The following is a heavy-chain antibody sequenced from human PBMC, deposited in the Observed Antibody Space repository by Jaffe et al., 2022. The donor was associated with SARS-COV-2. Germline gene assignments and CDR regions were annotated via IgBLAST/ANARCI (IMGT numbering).Heavy chain of an antibody. CDR2: ISGKGGAT. J-gene: IGHJ4*02. D-gene: IGHD5-12*01. CDR1: GFTFSDSP. Sequence: EVQLVESGGGLVQPGGSLRLSCSASGFTFSDSPIHWVRQAPGKGLEYVSAISGKGGATHHYADSVKGRFTISRDDSKNTVYLQMSSLRPEDTAVYYCVWGYGEDVPGWGQGTLVTVSS. V-gene: IGHV3-64D*09. CDR3: VWGYGEDVPG.